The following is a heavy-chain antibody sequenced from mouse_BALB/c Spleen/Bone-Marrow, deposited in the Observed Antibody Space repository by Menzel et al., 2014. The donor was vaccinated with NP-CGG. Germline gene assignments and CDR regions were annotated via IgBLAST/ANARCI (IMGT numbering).Heavy chain of an antibody. CDR2: IDTANGNT. Sequence: EVKLQESGAELVKPGASVKLSCTASGFNIKDTYMHWVKQRPEQGLEWIGRIDTANGNTKYDPKFQGKATITADMSSNTAYLQLSSLTSEDTAVYYCARYGNGLMDYWGQGTSVTVSS. V-gene: IGHV14-3*02. D-gene: IGHD2-1*01. CDR3: ARYGNGLMDY. CDR1: GFNIKDTY. J-gene: IGHJ4*01.